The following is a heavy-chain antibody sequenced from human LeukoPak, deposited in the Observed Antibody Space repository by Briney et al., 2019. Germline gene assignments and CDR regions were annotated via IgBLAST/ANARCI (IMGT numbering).Heavy chain of an antibody. J-gene: IGHJ4*02. CDR1: GYTFTSYY. CDR3: ARDSSSWAIDY. V-gene: IGHV1-46*01. CDR2: INPSGGST. Sequence: ASVKVSYKASGYTFTSYYMHWVRQAPGQGLEWMGIINPSGGSTSYAQKFQGRVTMTRDTSTSTVYMELSSLRSEDTAVYYCARDSSSWAIDYWGQGTLVTASS. D-gene: IGHD6-13*01.